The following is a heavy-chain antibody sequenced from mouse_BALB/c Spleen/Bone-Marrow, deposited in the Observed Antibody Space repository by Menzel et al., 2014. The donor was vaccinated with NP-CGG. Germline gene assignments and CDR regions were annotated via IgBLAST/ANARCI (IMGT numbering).Heavy chain of an antibody. CDR2: IYPYNGGT. Sequence: VQLQQPGPELVKPEASVKISCKASGYTFTDHNMHWVKQSHGKSLEWIGYIYPYNGGTAYNQKFKSKATLTVDNSSSTAYMELRSLTSEDSAVYYCSSPYGNYGAWFAYWGQGTLVTVSA. J-gene: IGHJ3*01. V-gene: IGHV1S29*02. D-gene: IGHD2-1*01. CDR3: SSPYGNYGAWFAY. CDR1: GYTFTDHN.